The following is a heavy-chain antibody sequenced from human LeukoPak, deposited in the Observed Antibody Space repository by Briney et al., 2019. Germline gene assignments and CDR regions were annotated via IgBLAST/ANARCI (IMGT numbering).Heavy chain of an antibody. CDR2: ISTYSGNT. Sequence: ASVKVSCKASGYSFTNYGISWVRQAPGQGLEWMGWISTYSGNTNYAQKLQGRVTMTTDTSTSTAYMELRSLRSDDTAVYYCARVPTIKGYYEIYYFDYWGQETLVTVSS. V-gene: IGHV1-18*01. J-gene: IGHJ4*02. CDR1: GYSFTNYG. CDR3: ARVPTIKGYYEIYYFDY. D-gene: IGHD3-3*01.